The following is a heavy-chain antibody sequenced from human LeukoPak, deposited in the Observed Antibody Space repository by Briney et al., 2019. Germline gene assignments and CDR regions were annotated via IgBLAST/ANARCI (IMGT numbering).Heavy chain of an antibody. D-gene: IGHD6-13*01. CDR3: ARGSRKYSSSWYPDY. J-gene: IGHJ4*02. V-gene: IGHV1-69*13. CDR2: IIPIFGTA. CDR1: GGTFTSYA. Sequence: ASVKVSCKASGGTFTSYAISWVRQAPGQGLEWMGGIIPIFGTANYAQKFEGGVTITGEESRSTAYMERSRLRDEDTPVYYCARGSRKYSSSWYPDYWGQGTLVTVSS.